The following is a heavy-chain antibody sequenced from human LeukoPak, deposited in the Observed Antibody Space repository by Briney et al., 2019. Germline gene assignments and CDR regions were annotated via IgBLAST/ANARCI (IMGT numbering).Heavy chain of an antibody. J-gene: IGHJ5*02. CDR3: ARAEDIVARAQKPRSNWFDP. V-gene: IGHV1-69*13. CDR1: GGTFSSYA. Sequence: GASVKVSCKASGGTFSSYAISWVRQAPGQGLEWMGGIIPIFGTANYAQKFQGRVTITADESTSTAYMELSSLRSEDTAVYYCARAEDIVARAQKPRSNWFDPWGQGTLVTVSS. CDR2: IIPIFGTA. D-gene: IGHD2-15*01.